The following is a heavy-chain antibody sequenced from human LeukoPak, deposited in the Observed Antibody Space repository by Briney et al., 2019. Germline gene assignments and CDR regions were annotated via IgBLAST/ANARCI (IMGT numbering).Heavy chain of an antibody. Sequence: SETLSLTCTVSGGSISSYYWSWIRQPPGKGLEWIGYIYYSGSTNYNPSLKSRVTISVDTSKNQFSLKLSSVTAADTAVYYCARARGRQQIVVIPAAIGYYFDYWGQGTLVTVSS. CDR3: ARARGRQQIVVIPAAIGYYFDY. V-gene: IGHV4-59*01. CDR2: IYYSGST. CDR1: GGSISSYY. J-gene: IGHJ4*02. D-gene: IGHD2-2*01.